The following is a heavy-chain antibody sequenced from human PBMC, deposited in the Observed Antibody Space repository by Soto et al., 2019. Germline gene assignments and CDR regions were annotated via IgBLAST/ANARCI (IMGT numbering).Heavy chain of an antibody. CDR1: GGSISSYY. V-gene: IGHV4-59*08. D-gene: IGHD4-17*01. CDR2: IYYSGST. CDR3: ARRYGANFDY. Sequence: QVQLQESGPGLVKPSETLSLTCTVSGGSISSYYWSWIRQLPGKGLEWIGYIYYSGSTNYNPSLKSRVTISVDTSKNQFSLKLSSVTAADTAVYYCARRYGANFDYWGQGTLVTVSS. J-gene: IGHJ4*02.